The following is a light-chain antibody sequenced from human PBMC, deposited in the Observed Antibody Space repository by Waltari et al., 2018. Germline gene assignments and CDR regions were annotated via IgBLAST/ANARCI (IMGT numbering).Light chain of an antibody. J-gene: IGKJ1*01. V-gene: IGKV4-1*01. Sequence: DIVMTQSPDSLAVSLGERATINCKSSQSLLYSSNNLNYVAWYQQKAGQPPKLIIYWASTRKSGVPERFSGSGSGADFTLTISSLQAEDVAVYYCHQYYTSWTFGQGTRVALK. CDR2: WAS. CDR3: HQYYTSWT. CDR1: QSLLYSSNNLNY.